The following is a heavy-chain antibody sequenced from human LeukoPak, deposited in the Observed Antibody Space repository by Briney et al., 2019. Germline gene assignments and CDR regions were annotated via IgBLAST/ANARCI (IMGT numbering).Heavy chain of an antibody. CDR3: ARSNYDILTGYYHWDPWYMDV. J-gene: IGHJ6*03. CDR2: ISSNGGST. Sequence: GGSLRLSCAASGFTFSSYAMHWVRQAPGKGLEYVSAISSNGGSTYYANSVKGRFTISRDNSKNTLYLQMGSLRAEDMAVYYCARSNYDILTGYYHWDPWYMDVWGKGTTVTVSS. D-gene: IGHD3-9*01. V-gene: IGHV3-64*01. CDR1: GFTFSSYA.